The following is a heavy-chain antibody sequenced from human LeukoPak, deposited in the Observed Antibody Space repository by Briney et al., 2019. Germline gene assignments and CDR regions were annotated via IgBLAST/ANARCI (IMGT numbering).Heavy chain of an antibody. CDR3: ARVSSIAVAGREAFDI. D-gene: IGHD6-19*01. V-gene: IGHV1-2*02. CDR1: GGTFSSYA. CDR2: INPNSGGT. J-gene: IGHJ3*02. Sequence: ASVKVSCKASGGTFSSYATSWVRQAPGQGLEWMGWINPNSGGTNYAQKFQGRVTMTRDTSISTAYMELSRLRSDDTAVYYCARVSSIAVAGREAFDIWGQGTMVTVSS.